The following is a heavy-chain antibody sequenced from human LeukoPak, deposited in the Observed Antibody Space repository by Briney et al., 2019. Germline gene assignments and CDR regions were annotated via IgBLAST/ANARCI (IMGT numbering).Heavy chain of an antibody. CDR1: GYSLTNYY. CDR2: INPSGGST. Sequence: VASVKVSCKAFGYSLTNYYVHWVRQAPGQGLEWMGEINPSGGSTSYAQKFQGRITVTRDTYTNTVYMDLSSLRSEDTATYYSARGAPTTRIGARRFDYWGQGSLLTVAS. D-gene: IGHD6-6*01. J-gene: IGHJ4*02. V-gene: IGHV1-46*01. CDR3: ARGAPTTRIGARRFDY.